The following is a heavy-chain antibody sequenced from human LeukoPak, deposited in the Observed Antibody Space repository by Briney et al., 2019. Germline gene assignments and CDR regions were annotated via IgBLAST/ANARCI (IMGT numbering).Heavy chain of an antibody. J-gene: IGHJ3*02. Sequence: GGSLRLSCAASGFTFSSYAMHWVRQAPGKGLEWVAVIWYDGSNKYYADSVKGRFTIPRDNSKNTLFLQMNSLRAEDTAVYYCARESEAFDIWGQGTMVTVSS. CDR2: IWYDGSNK. CDR1: GFTFSSYA. V-gene: IGHV3-33*01. CDR3: ARESEAFDI.